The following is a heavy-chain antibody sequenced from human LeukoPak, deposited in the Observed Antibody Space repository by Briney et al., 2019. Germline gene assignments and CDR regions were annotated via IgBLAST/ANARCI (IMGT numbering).Heavy chain of an antibody. V-gene: IGHV4-59*01. CDR3: ARGVGSGYTDD. D-gene: IGHD3-22*01. CDR1: GGSINSYY. Sequence: SETLSLTCTVSGGSINSYYWSWIRQPPGKGLEWIGYIHYSGNNNYNPSLKSRVTISLDTSKNQYSLKLKSVTAADTAVYYCARGVGSGYTDDWGQGTLVTASS. CDR2: IHYSGNN. J-gene: IGHJ4*02.